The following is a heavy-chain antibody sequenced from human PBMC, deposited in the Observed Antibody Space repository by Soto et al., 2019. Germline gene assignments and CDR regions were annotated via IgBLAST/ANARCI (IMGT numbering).Heavy chain of an antibody. CDR1: GFTFSSYS. D-gene: IGHD6-19*01. J-gene: IGHJ4*02. Sequence: EVQLVESGGGLVQPGGSLRLSCTASGFTFSSYSMNWVRQAPGKGLEWVSYITSSSSPIYYADSVKGRFTISRDNAKISLSLQMNNLRTEDTAFYYCARSSSGWAYFFDYWGQGTLVTVSS. V-gene: IGHV3-48*01. CDR3: ARSSSGWAYFFDY. CDR2: ITSSSSPI.